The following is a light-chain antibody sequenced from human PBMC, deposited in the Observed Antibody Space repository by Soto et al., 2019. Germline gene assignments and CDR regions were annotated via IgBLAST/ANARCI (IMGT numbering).Light chain of an antibody. J-gene: IGLJ3*02. CDR1: SSDVGAYTL. CDR3: SSYTSTNSRV. Sequence: QSALTQPASVSGSPGQSITISCTGTSSDVGAYTLVSWYQQHPGKAPKLMIYEVSSRPSGVSNRFSGSKSGNTASLTISGLQAEDEADYYCSSYTSTNSRVLGGGTKLTVL. CDR2: EVS. V-gene: IGLV2-14*01.